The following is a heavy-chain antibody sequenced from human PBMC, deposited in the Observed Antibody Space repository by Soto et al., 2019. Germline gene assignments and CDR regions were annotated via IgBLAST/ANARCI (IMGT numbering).Heavy chain of an antibody. J-gene: IGHJ4*02. CDR3: AREQATAKPAGVDF. D-gene: IGHD1-1*01. CDR1: GYTFSDYY. V-gene: IGHV1-2*02. Sequence: ASVKVSCKASGYTFSDYYIHWVRQAPGQGLEWMGWINPNSGGTKYAPKFQGGVTMTRDTSITTAYMELSRLRSGDTAVYYCAREQATAKPAGVDFWGQGTLVTVSS. CDR2: INPNSGGT.